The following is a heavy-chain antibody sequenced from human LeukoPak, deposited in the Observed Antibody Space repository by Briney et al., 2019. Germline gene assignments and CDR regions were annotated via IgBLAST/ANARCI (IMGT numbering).Heavy chain of an antibody. D-gene: IGHD3-22*01. CDR1: KFIFSSYA. CDR3: AKGRYDSSGYYLDF. V-gene: IGHV3-23*01. J-gene: IGHJ4*02. CDR2: ISGSGRST. Sequence: PGGSLRFSCAASKFIFSSYAMSWVRQAPGKGLEWVSGISGSGRSTYYADSVKGRFTISRDNSNNTLYLQMNSLRAEDTAVYYCAKGRYDSSGYYLDFWGQGTLVTVSS.